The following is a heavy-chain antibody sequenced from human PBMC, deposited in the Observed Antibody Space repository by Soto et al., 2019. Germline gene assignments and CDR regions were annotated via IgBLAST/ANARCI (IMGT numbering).Heavy chain of an antibody. CDR2: INAGNGNT. J-gene: IGHJ4*02. Sequence: GASVKVSCKASGYTFTSYAMHWVRQAPGQRLDWMGWINAGNGNTKYSQKFQGRVTITRDTSASTAYMELSSLRSEDTAVYYCARVGVSRYYDSSGAYYFDYWGQGTLVTVSS. CDR1: GYTFTSYA. D-gene: IGHD3-22*01. CDR3: ARVGVSRYYDSSGAYYFDY. V-gene: IGHV1-3*01.